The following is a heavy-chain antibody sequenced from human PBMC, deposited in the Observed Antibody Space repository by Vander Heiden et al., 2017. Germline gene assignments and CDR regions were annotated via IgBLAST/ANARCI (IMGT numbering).Heavy chain of an antibody. V-gene: IGHV3-15*07. CDR1: GFTFNNAW. CDR3: TTGLVVVTAFDH. J-gene: IGHJ4*02. Sequence: EVQLVESGGGLVKPGGSLRLSWAASGFTFNNAWMNWVRQAPGKGLEWVGRIKYNSDGGTTDYAAPVKGRFTISRDDSKNTLFLQMNSLKTEDTAVYYCTTGLVVVTAFDHWGQGTLVTVSS. CDR2: IKYNSDGGTT. D-gene: IGHD2-21*02.